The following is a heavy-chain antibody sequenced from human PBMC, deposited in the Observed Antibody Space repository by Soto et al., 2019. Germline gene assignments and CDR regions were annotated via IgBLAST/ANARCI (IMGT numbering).Heavy chain of an antibody. V-gene: IGHV3-7*01. CDR1: GFTFSSYW. CDR3: ARDPWQLVGHFSGYFDY. D-gene: IGHD6-6*01. Sequence: GGSLRLSCAASGFTFSSYWMSWVRQAPGKGLEWVANIKQDGSEKYYVDSVKGRFTISRDNAKNSLYLQMNSLRAEDTAVYYCARDPWQLVGHFSGYFDYWGQGTLVTVSS. J-gene: IGHJ4*02. CDR2: IKQDGSEK.